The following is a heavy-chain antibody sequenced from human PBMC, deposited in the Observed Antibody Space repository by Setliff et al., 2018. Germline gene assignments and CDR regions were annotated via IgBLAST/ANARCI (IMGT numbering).Heavy chain of an antibody. D-gene: IGHD1-26*01. J-gene: IGHJ3*02. CDR1: GYSFSNFW. CDR3: ASWWEGAFDI. CDR2: IYPGDSHT. Sequence: PGESLKISCKGSGYSFSNFWIGWVRQMPGKGLEWMGIIYPGDSHTRYSPSFQGQVTMSADKSINTAYLQWSNLKASDTAMYYCASWWEGAFDIWGQGTMVTVSS. V-gene: IGHV5-51*01.